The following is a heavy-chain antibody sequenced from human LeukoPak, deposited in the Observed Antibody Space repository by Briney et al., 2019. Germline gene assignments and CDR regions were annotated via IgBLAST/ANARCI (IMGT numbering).Heavy chain of an antibody. D-gene: IGHD5-24*01. J-gene: IGHJ4*02. Sequence: SETLSLTCTVSGGSISSSSYYWGWIRQPPGKGLEWIGSIYYSGSTYYNPSLKSRVTISVDTSKNQFSLKLSSVTAADTAVYYCAVEKQLTLDYWGQGTLVTVPS. V-gene: IGHV4-39*07. CDR1: GGSISSSSYY. CDR2: IYYSGST. CDR3: AVEKQLTLDY.